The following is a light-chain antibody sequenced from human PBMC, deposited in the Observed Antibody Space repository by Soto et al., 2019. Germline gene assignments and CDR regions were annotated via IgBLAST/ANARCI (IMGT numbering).Light chain of an antibody. CDR1: QGISNY. J-gene: IGKJ4*01. CDR2: AAS. V-gene: IGKV1-27*01. CDR3: QKYTNVPS. Sequence: DIQMTQSPSSLSASVGDRVTITCRASQGISNYLAWYQQIPGKVPKLRISAASTLQSGVPSRFSGSGSGTDFTLTISSLQHEDVATYYCQKYTNVPSFGGGTKVEIK.